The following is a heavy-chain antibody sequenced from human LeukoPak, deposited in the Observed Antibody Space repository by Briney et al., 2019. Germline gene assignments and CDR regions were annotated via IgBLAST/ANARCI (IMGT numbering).Heavy chain of an antibody. CDR2: IYHSGST. J-gene: IGHJ4*02. D-gene: IGHD4-17*01. Sequence: SETLSLTCAVSGYSISSGYYWGWIRQPPGKGLEWIGSIYHSGSTYYNPSLKSRVTISVDTSKNQFSLKLSSVTAADTAVYYCARGLKIWEYGDYPYYFDYWGQGTLVTVSS. V-gene: IGHV4-38-2*01. CDR1: GYSISSGYY. CDR3: ARGLKIWEYGDYPYYFDY.